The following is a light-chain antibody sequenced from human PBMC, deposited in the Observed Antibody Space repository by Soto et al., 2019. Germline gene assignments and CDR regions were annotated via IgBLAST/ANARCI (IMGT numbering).Light chain of an antibody. CDR1: QYVDSTS. V-gene: IGKV3-20*01. CDR3: QQYGMSPPFT. Sequence: EIVLTQSPAILSLSPGDRASLSCRASQYVDSTSLVWYQHRPGQAPRLLIFGASMRAPGIPDRFSGSGSGTNSTLTISRLEPEDFSVYFCQQYGMSPPFTFVQGTKLEIK. J-gene: IGKJ2*01. CDR2: GAS.